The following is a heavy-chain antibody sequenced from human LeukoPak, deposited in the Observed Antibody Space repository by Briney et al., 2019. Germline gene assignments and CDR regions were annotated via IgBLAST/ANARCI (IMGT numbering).Heavy chain of an antibody. CDR2: SYYSGST. Sequence: SETLSLTCTVSGGSISSYYWSWIRQPPGKGLEWIGDSYYSGSTNYNPSLKSRVTISVDTSKNQFSLKLSSVTAADTAVYYCARESRGSYDSSGYYYQDAFDIWGQGTMVTVSS. D-gene: IGHD3-22*01. CDR3: ARESRGSYDSSGYYYQDAFDI. CDR1: GGSISSYY. V-gene: IGHV4-59*01. J-gene: IGHJ3*02.